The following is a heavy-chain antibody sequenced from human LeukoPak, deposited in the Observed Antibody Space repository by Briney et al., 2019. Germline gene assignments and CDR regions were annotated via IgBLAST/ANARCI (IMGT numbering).Heavy chain of an antibody. J-gene: IGHJ4*02. CDR2: INTGGGSI. CDR3: ARTSTDCLDC. D-gene: IGHD2-21*02. CDR1: GFTFRDYN. Sequence: GGSLRLSCAASGFTFRDYNMSWIGQAPGKGLEYISDINTGGGSIYYAGSVKGRFTISRDNGKNSLYLQMNNVRAEDTAVYYCARTSTDCLDCWGQGTLVTVSP. V-gene: IGHV3-11*04.